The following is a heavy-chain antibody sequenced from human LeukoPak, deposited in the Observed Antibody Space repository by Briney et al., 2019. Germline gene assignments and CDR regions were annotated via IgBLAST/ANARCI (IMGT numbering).Heavy chain of an antibody. D-gene: IGHD2-2*02. CDR2: IKQDGSEK. V-gene: IGHV3-7*04. J-gene: IGHJ4*02. CDR1: GYTFSGNW. CDR3: ARVLAIRGFYFDY. Sequence: PGGSLRLSCAGSGYTFSGNWMSWVRRAPGKGLEWVANIKQDGSEKYYVDSVRGRFTISRDNAKNSLYLQMNSLRAEDTAVYYCARVLAIRGFYFDYWGQGTLVTVTS.